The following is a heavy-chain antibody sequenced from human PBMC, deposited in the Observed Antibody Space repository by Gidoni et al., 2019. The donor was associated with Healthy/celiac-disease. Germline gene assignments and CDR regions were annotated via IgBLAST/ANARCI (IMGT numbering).Heavy chain of an antibody. J-gene: IGHJ6*03. CDR2: IYYSGST. CDR1: GGSFSSSTHY. Sequence: QLQLQESGPGLVKPSETLSLTCTVSGGSFSSSTHYWGWIRQPPGKGLEWIGSIYYSGSTYYNPSLKSRVTISVDTSKNQFSLKLSSVTAADTAVYYCARQRRSGIQLRYYYYYYMDVWGKGTTVTVSS. CDR3: ARQRRSGIQLRYYYYYYMDV. D-gene: IGHD5-18*01. V-gene: IGHV4-39*01.